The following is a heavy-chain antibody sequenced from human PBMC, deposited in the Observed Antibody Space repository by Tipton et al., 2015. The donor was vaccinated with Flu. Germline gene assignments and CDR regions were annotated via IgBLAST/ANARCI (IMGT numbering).Heavy chain of an antibody. J-gene: IGHJ3*02. CDR1: GGSISSGSYY. CDR2: IYYTGST. V-gene: IGHV4-31*03. Sequence: LRLSCSVSGGSISSGSYYWTWIRQPPGKGLEWIGHIYYTGSTSYSPSLKSRVTISGDTSKNQVSLKLSSVTAADTAVYYCAAHCSGGSCSHAFDIWGQGTMVTVSS. CDR3: AAHCSGGSCSHAFDI. D-gene: IGHD2-15*01.